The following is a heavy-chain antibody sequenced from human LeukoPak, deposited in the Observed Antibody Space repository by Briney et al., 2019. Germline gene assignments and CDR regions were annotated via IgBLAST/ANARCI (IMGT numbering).Heavy chain of an antibody. D-gene: IGHD6-6*01. CDR3: AKGDSSSSEGGY. Sequence: GGSLRLSFAASGFTFSRYGMHWVRQAPGKGPEWVAFIRSNVNNKYYADSVKGRFTILRDNSKNTLYLQMNSLRPEDTAVYYCAKGDSSSSEGGYWGQGTLVTVSS. CDR1: GFTFSRYG. J-gene: IGHJ4*02. V-gene: IGHV3-30*02. CDR2: IRSNVNNK.